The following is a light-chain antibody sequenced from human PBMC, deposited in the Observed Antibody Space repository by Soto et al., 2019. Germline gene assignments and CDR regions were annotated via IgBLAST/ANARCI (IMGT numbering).Light chain of an antibody. Sequence: EIVMPQSPATLSVSPGERATLSCRASQSVSIKLAWYQQKPGQAPRLLIYDTSTRATGIPARFSGSGSGTEFTLTIRSLQSEDLAVYDCQQYKNWHPITGGQGKRLEIK. J-gene: IGKJ5*01. CDR1: QSVSIK. V-gene: IGKV3-15*01. CDR3: QQYKNWHPIT. CDR2: DTS.